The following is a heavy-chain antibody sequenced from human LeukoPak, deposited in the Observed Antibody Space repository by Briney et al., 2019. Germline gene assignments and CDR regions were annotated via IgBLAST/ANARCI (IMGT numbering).Heavy chain of an antibody. V-gene: IGHV3-48*03. D-gene: IGHD4-17*01. J-gene: IGHJ4*02. CDR2: ISGSGDII. CDR1: GFTFSSYH. CDR3: ARCYGDCVFEY. Sequence: PGGSLRLSCAASGFTFSSYHMNWVCQAPGKGLEWVSYISGSGDIIYYADSLKGRFTISRDNTENSLYLQMNSLRAEDTAVYYCARCYGDCVFEYWGQGTLVTVSS.